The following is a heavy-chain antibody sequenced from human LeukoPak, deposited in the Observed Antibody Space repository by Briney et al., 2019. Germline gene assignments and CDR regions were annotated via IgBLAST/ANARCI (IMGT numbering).Heavy chain of an antibody. J-gene: IGHJ6*02. CDR1: GGSISSYY. D-gene: IGHD6-13*01. Sequence: SETLSLTCTVSGGSISSYYWSWIRQPPGKGLEWIGYIYYSRSTNYNPSLKSRVTISVDTSKNQFSLKLSSVTAADTAVYYCARDPGSSSWYGPWYGMDVWGQGTTVTVSS. CDR3: ARDPGSSSWYGPWYGMDV. V-gene: IGHV4-59*01. CDR2: IYYSRST.